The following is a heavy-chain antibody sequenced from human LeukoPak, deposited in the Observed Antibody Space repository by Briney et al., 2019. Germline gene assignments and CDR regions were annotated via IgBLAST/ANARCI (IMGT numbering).Heavy chain of an antibody. Sequence: GGSLRLSCAASGFTFSSFGMHWVRQAPGKGLEWLAIIWYDGGDKYYADSVKGRFTISRDNSKNTLYLQMNSLRVEDTAVYSCARDMRVGSNNPYYNYYGVDVWGQGTTVTVSS. J-gene: IGHJ6*02. D-gene: IGHD1-14*01. V-gene: IGHV3-33*01. CDR3: ARDMRVGSNNPYYNYYGVDV. CDR2: IWYDGGDK. CDR1: GFTFSSFG.